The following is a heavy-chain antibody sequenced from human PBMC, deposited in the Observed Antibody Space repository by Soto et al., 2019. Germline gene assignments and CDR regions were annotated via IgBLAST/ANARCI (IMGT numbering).Heavy chain of an antibody. CDR1: GGSISSSSYY. V-gene: IGHV4-39*01. CDR3: ARQIYDSSGYYYAY. J-gene: IGHJ4*02. D-gene: IGHD3-22*01. CDR2: IYSLGNT. Sequence: QMQLQESGPGLVKPSETLSLTCTVSGGSISSSSYYWCWIRQPPVQVLEWLGTIYSLGNTYYNPSLKSRVTISVDKSKSQLFLKLSSVTAPDTAVYYCARQIYDSSGYYYAYWGQGTLVTVSS.